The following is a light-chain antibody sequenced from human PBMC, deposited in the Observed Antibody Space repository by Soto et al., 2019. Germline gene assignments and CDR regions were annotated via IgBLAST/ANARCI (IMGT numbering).Light chain of an antibody. CDR1: SGHSSYI. CDR2: LEGSGSY. J-gene: IGLJ2*01. CDR3: ETWDSKGVV. V-gene: IGLV4-60*02. Sequence: QSVLTQSSSASASLGSSVKLTCTLSSGHSSYIIAWHQQQPGKAPRYLMKLEGSGSYNKGSGVPDRFSGSSSGADRYLTISHLQCEDEAYYYCETWDSKGVVFGGGTNLTVL.